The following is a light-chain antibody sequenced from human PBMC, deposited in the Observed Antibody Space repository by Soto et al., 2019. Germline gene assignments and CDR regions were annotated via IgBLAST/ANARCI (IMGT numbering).Light chain of an antibody. V-gene: IGKV1-5*01. J-gene: IGKJ1*01. CDR2: GAS. Sequence: DIQMTQSPSTLSASVGDRVTIACRASQTISSWVAWYQQKPGKAPRLLIYGASNLQSGVPPRFSGSGSGTDSTLAISSLQPEDSATYYCLQDINYPWTFGQGTKVDIK. CDR3: LQDINYPWT. CDR1: QTISSW.